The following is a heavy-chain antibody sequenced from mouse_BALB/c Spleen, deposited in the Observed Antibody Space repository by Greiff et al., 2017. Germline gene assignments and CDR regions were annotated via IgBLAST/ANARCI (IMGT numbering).Heavy chain of an antibody. CDR2: IWSGGST. Sequence: VQLVESGPGLVQPSQSLSITCTVSGFSLTSYGVHWVRQSPGKGLEWLGVIWSGGSTDYNAAFISRLSISKDNSKSQVFFKMNSLQANDTAIYYCAGTGPAWFAYWGQGTLVTVSA. CDR3: AGTGPAWFAY. CDR1: GFSLTSYG. V-gene: IGHV2-2*02. J-gene: IGHJ3*01.